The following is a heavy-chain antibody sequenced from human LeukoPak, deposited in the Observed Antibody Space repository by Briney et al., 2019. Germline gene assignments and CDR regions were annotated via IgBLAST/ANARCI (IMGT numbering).Heavy chain of an antibody. Sequence: KPGGSLRLSCAASGFTFRTYSMNWVRQAPGKGLEWVSSISSSSSYIYYADSVKGRFTISRDNAKNSLYLQMNSLRAEDTAVYYCAREKMEWLPPTDENGMDVWGQGTTVTVSS. CDR2: ISSSSSYI. V-gene: IGHV3-21*01. CDR3: AREKMEWLPPTDENGMDV. CDR1: GFTFRTYS. J-gene: IGHJ6*02. D-gene: IGHD3-3*01.